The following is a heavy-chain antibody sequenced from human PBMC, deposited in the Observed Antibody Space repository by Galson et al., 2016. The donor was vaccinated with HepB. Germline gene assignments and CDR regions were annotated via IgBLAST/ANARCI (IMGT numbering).Heavy chain of an antibody. D-gene: IGHD3-10*01. Sequence: CAISGDSVSNNNAGWYWIRQSPSRGLECLGRTFYRSSWQNDYAESVNSRISINADTAKNEFSLHLRSVTPEDTGVYYCARSYLLGRGFGWWGPGTPVTVSS. CDR1: GDSVSNNNAG. CDR3: ARSYLLGRGFGW. V-gene: IGHV6-1*01. J-gene: IGHJ4*02. CDR2: TFYRSSWQN.